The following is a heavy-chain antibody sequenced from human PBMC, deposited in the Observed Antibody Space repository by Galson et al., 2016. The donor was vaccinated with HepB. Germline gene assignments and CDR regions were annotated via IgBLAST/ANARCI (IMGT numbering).Heavy chain of an antibody. CDR2: IKGDGRHT. CDR1: GFTFSRHW. CDR3: ARDNDGYSFEF. D-gene: IGHD5-18*01. Sequence: SLRLSCAASGFTFSRHWMHWARQAPGKGLVWVSRIKGDGRHTVYADSVQGRFSISSDNAKNPLYLQMNSRRAEDTAVYYCARDNDGYSFEFWGQGTLVTVSS. V-gene: IGHV3-74*01. J-gene: IGHJ4*02.